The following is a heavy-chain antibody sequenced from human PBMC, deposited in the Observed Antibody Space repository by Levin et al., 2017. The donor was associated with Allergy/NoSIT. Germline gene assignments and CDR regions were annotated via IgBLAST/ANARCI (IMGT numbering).Heavy chain of an antibody. D-gene: IGHD2-15*01. CDR1: GDSVSSNSAA. CDR3: ARAGYGPTYYYYGMDV. V-gene: IGHV6-1*01. CDR2: TYYRSKWYN. Sequence: PSETLSLTCAISGDSVSSNSAAWNWIRQSPSRGLEWLGRTYYRSKWYNDYAVSVKSRITINPDTSKNQFSLQLNSVTPEDTAVYYCARAGYGPTYYYYGMDVWGQGTTVTVSS. J-gene: IGHJ6*02.